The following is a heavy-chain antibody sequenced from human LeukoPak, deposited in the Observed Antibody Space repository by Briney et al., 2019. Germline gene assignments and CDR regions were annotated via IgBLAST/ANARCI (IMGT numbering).Heavy chain of an antibody. D-gene: IGHD3-9*01. Sequence: PGGSLRLSCAASGFTFSDYYMSWIRQAPGKGLEWVSYISSSGSTIYYADSVKGRFTISRDNAKNSLFLQMNSLRVEDTAVYYCARDLWSEHYDILTGYYGAFDIWGQGTMVTVSS. CDR1: GFTFSDYY. V-gene: IGHV3-11*04. J-gene: IGHJ3*02. CDR2: ISSSGSTI. CDR3: ARDLWSEHYDILTGYYGAFDI.